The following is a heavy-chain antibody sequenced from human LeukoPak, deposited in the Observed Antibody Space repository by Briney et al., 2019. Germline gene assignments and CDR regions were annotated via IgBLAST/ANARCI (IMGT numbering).Heavy chain of an antibody. CDR1: GYSFTSYW. CDR2: IYPGDSDT. J-gene: IGHJ4*02. CDR3: ARQRLYSSSWWSFDY. Sequence: GESLKISCKGSGYSFTSYWIGWVRQMPGKGLEWMGIIYPGDSDTRYSPSFQGQVTISADKSIGTAYLQWSSLKASDTAMYYCARQRLYSSSWWSFDYWGQGTLVTVSS. V-gene: IGHV5-51*01. D-gene: IGHD6-13*01.